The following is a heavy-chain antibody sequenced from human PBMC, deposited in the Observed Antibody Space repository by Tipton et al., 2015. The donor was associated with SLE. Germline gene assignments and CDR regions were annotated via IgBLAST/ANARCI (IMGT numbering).Heavy chain of an antibody. Sequence: TLSLTCTVSGGSISSGSYYWSWIRQPAGKGLEWIGRIYYSGSTNYNPSLKSRVTISVDTSKNQFSLKLSSVTAADTAVYYCARHAGTYYDFWSGYRTPFYFDYWGQGTLVTVSS. V-gene: IGHV4-61*02. J-gene: IGHJ4*02. CDR2: IYYSGST. CDR1: GGSISSGSYY. D-gene: IGHD3-3*01. CDR3: ARHAGTYYDFWSGYRTPFYFDY.